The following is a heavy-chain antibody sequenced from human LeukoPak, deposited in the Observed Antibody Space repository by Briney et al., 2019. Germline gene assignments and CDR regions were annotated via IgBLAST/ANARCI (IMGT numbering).Heavy chain of an antibody. CDR3: AKDGTRPFYGSRSYYNYFDS. Sequence: SETLSLTCTVSGGSISSYYWSWIRQPPGKGLEWIGYIYYSGSTNYNPSLKSRVTISVDTSKNQLSLKLSSVTAADTAVYYCAKDGTRPFYGSRSYYNYFDSWGQGTLVTVSS. CDR2: IYYSGST. J-gene: IGHJ4*02. CDR1: GGSISSYY. D-gene: IGHD3-10*01. V-gene: IGHV4-59*12.